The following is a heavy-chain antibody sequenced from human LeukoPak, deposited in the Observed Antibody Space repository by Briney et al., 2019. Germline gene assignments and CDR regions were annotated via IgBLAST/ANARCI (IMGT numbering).Heavy chain of an antibody. Sequence: PGGSLRLSCAASGFTFSNYEMKWVRQAPGEGLEWVSYIGSSGTLMYYADSVKGRFTISRDNPKNSLYLQMNSLRAEDTAVYYCARGWAGNYWGQGTLVTVSS. J-gene: IGHJ4*02. D-gene: IGHD6-19*01. CDR2: IGSSGTLM. V-gene: IGHV3-48*03. CDR3: ARGWAGNY. CDR1: GFTFSNYE.